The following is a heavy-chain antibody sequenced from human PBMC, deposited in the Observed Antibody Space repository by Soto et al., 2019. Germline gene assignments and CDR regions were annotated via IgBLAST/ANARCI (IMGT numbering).Heavy chain of an antibody. J-gene: IGHJ6*02. CDR2: ISAYNGNT. CDR1: GYTFTSYG. D-gene: IGHD6-13*01. CDR3: ARDKVSRRPTSAAAGEDYYYYGMDV. V-gene: IGHV1-18*03. Sequence: ASVKVSCKASGYTFTSYGISWVRQAPGQGLEWMGWISAYNGNTNYAQKLQGRVTMTTDTSTSTAYMELRSLRSDDMAVYYCARDKVSRRPTSAAAGEDYYYYGMDVWGQGTTVTVSS.